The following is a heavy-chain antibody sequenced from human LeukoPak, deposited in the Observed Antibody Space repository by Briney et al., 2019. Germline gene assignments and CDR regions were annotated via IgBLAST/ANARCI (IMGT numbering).Heavy chain of an antibody. V-gene: IGHV3-74*01. Sequence: GGSLRPTCAASGFAFSNYWMHWVRQAPGKGLEWVSRISPDGTTTAFADSVEGRFAISRDNAKNTLYLQMTSLRAEDTAMYYCARDNSPGWFGPWGQGTLVTVSA. CDR2: ISPDGTTT. CDR1: GFAFSNYW. CDR3: ARDNSPGWFGP. D-gene: IGHD4-11*01. J-gene: IGHJ5*02.